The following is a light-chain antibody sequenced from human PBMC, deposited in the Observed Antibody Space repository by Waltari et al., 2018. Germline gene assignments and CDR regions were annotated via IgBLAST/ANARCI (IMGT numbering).Light chain of an antibody. CDR2: GSS. CDR1: QRISSY. V-gene: IGKV1-39*01. CDR3: QQTYNRIT. Sequence: DIQMTQSPSFLSASVGDRVTITCRASQRISSYLNWYQQQAGKGPKLLIYGSSSLQSGVPSRFSGTGSVTDFTLTINGLQPEDFATYYCQQTYNRITFGPGTTVDFK. J-gene: IGKJ3*01.